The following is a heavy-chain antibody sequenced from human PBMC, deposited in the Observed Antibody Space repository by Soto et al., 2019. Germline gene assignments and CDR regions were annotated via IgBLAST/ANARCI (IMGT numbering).Heavy chain of an antibody. V-gene: IGHV3-30*18. D-gene: IGHD2-2*02. Sequence: QVQLVESGGGVVQPGRSLRLSCAASGFTFSSYGMHWVRQAPGKGLEWVAVISYDGSNKYYADSVKGRFTISRDNSKNTLYLQMTRLRAEDTAVYYCAKDICCSSTSCYSGYWGQGTLVTVSS. J-gene: IGHJ4*02. CDR2: ISYDGSNK. CDR1: GFTFSSYG. CDR3: AKDICCSSTSCYSGY.